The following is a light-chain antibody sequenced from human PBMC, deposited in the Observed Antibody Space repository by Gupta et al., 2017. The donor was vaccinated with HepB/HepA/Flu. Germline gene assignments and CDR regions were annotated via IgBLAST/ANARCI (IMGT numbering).Light chain of an antibody. CDR2: GAS. CDR1: QSVSSN. Sequence: EIVMTQSPATLSVSPGERGTLSCRASQSVSSNLAWYQQKPGQAPRLLIYGASTRATGIPARFSGSGDGTEFTLTISSRQSEDFAVYYCQQYNNGHLAYTFGQGTKMEIK. J-gene: IGKJ2*01. CDR3: QQYNNGHLAYT. V-gene: IGKV3-15*01.